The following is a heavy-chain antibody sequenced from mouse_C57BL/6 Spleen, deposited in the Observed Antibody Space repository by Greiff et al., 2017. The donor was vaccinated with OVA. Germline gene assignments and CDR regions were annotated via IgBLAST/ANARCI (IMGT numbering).Heavy chain of an antibody. CDR3: ARTKEAMDY. J-gene: IGHJ4*01. Sequence: VQLKESGPGLVKPSQSLSLTCSVTGYSITSGYYWNWIRQFPGNKLEWMGYISYDGSNNYNPSLKNRISITRDTSKNQFFLKLNAVTTEDTATYYCARTKEAMDYWGQGTSVTVSS. CDR2: ISYDGSN. V-gene: IGHV3-6*01. D-gene: IGHD1-3*01. CDR1: GYSITSGYY.